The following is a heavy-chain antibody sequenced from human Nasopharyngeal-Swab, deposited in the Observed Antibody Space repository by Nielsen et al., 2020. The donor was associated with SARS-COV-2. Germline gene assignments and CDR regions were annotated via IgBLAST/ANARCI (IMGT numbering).Heavy chain of an antibody. V-gene: IGHV3-9*01. J-gene: IGHJ4*02. CDR1: GFTFDDYA. Sequence: GGSLRLSCAASGFTFDDYAMHWVRQAPGKGLEWVPGISWNSGSIGYADSVKGRFTISRDNAKNSLYLQMNSLRAEDTALYYCAKIGEDTFDYWGQGTLVTVSS. CDR2: ISWNSGSI. D-gene: IGHD2-15*01. CDR3: AKIGEDTFDY.